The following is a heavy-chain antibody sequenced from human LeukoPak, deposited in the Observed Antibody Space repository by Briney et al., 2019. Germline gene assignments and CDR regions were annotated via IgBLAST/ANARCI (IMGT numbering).Heavy chain of an antibody. Sequence: GRSLRLSCVTTGFTFSKYGMHWVRQAPGKGLEWVAVISYDGNNKYYADSVKGRFTISRDNSKNTLYLQVNSLRAEDTAVYYCASPWQARVGATEGNAFDIWGQGTMVTVSS. J-gene: IGHJ3*02. CDR2: ISYDGNNK. CDR3: ASPWQARVGATEGNAFDI. V-gene: IGHV3-33*08. D-gene: IGHD1-26*01. CDR1: GFTFSKYG.